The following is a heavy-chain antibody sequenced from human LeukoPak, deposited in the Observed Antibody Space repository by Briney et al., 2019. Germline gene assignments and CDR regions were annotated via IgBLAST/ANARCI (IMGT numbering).Heavy chain of an antibody. Sequence: KASETLSLTCTVSGGSISSNYWNWIRLPAGKGLEWIGRMSSSGVSNYNPSLQSRVTISVDKSRNQLSLKLTAVTAADTAVYYCVRGPPSYNWNDGGYFDYWGRGTLATVSS. J-gene: IGHJ4*02. CDR2: MSSSGVS. CDR3: VRGPPSYNWNDGGYFDY. V-gene: IGHV4-4*07. CDR1: GGSISSNY. D-gene: IGHD1-20*01.